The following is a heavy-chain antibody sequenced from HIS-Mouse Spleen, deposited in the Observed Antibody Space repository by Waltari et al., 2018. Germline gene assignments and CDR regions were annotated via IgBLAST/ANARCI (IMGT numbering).Heavy chain of an antibody. Sequence: QVQLVESGGGVVQPGRSLRLSCAASGFPFSSSGMHWVRQAPGKGLEWVAVISYDGSNKYYAESVKGRFTISRDNSKNTLYLQMNSLRAEDTAVYYCAKDRDGALDYWGQGTLVTVSS. CDR1: GFPFSSSG. CDR2: ISYDGSNK. CDR3: AKDRDGALDY. J-gene: IGHJ4*02. V-gene: IGHV3-30*18. D-gene: IGHD3-16*01.